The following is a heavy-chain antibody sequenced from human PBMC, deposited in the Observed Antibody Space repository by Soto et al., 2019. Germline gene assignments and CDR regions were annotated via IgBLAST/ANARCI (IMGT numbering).Heavy chain of an antibody. CDR1: GFTFSSYG. V-gene: IGHV3-30*18. D-gene: IGHD2-15*01. J-gene: IGHJ6*02. CDR2: ISYDGSNK. CDR3: AKPKASIVVVVAAIGGMDV. Sequence: GGSLRLSCAASGFTFSSYGMHWVRQAPGKGLEWVAVISYDGSNKYYADSVKGRFTISRDNSKNTLYLQMNSLRAEDTAVYYCAKPKASIVVVVAAIGGMDVWGQGTTVTVSS.